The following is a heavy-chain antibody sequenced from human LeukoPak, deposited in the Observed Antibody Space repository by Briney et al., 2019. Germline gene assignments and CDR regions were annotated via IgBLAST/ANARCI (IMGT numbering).Heavy chain of an antibody. D-gene: IGHD4-17*01. V-gene: IGHV4-39*01. CDR1: GGSISSSSYY. CDR2: IYYSGST. CDR3: ARAMRMTTVTTNYYYGMDV. J-gene: IGHJ6*02. Sequence: SETLSLTCTVSGGSISSSSYYWGWIRQPPGKGLGWIGSIYYSGSTYYNPSLKSRVTISVDTSKNQFSLKLSSVTAADTAVYFCARAMRMTTVTTNYYYGMDVWGQGSTVTVSS.